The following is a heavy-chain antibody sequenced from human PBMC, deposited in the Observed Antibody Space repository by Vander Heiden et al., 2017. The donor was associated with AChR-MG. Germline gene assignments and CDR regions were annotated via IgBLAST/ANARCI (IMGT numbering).Heavy chain of an antibody. CDR2: IHTDGSRA. J-gene: IGHJ4*02. D-gene: IGHD5-12*01. CDR1: GFTFSSHW. V-gene: IGHV3-74*01. Sequence: EVQLVESGGGLVQPGGSLRLSCAASGFTFSSHWMHWVRQAPGEGLVWVSYIHTDGSRASYGDSVRGRFSISRDNAKNTLYLQISNLRAEDTAVYYCARGGFGTGMDYWGQGILVTVSS. CDR3: ARGGFGTGMDY.